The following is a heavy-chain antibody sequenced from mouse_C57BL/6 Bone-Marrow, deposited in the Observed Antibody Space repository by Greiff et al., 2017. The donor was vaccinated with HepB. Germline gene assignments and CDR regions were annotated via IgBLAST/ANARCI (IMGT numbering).Heavy chain of an antibody. CDR2: IDPNSGGT. Sequence: QVQLQQPGAELVKPGASVKVSCKASGYTFTSYWMHWVKQRPGQGLEWIGRIDPNSGGTKYNEKFKSKATLTVDKPSSTAYMQLSSLTSEDSAVYYCARVTTVVATPHWYFDVWGTGTTVTVSS. V-gene: IGHV1-72*01. CDR1: GYTFTSYW. CDR3: ARVTTVVATPHWYFDV. D-gene: IGHD1-1*01. J-gene: IGHJ1*03.